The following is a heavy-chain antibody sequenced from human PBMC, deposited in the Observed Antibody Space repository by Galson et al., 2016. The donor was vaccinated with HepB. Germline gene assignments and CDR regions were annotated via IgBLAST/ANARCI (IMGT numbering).Heavy chain of an antibody. CDR1: GFTFSSYG. D-gene: IGHD3-9*01. J-gene: IGHJ4*02. Sequence: SLRLSCAASGFTFSSYGMHWVRQAPGKGLEWVAVISYDGSNKYYADSVKGRFTISRDNSKTSLFLQMNRLRAEDTAVYYCAKADFLFGFYNGGIDFWGQGTLVTVSS. V-gene: IGHV3-30*18. CDR2: ISYDGSNK. CDR3: AKADFLFGFYNGGIDF.